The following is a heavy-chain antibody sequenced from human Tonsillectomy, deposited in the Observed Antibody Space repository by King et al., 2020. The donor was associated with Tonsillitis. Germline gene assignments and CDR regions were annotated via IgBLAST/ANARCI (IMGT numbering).Heavy chain of an antibody. D-gene: IGHD3-3*01. V-gene: IGHV3-48*03. CDR1: GFSFSSYE. Sequence: DVQLVESGGGLVQPGGSLRLSCAASGFSFSSYEMYWVRQAPGKGLQWLSYISSSGSTIYYADSVKGRFTISRDNANNSLYLQMNSLRDDDTSVYYCARGAPPATRIMIFGVVPYFDYWGQGALVTVSS. J-gene: IGHJ4*02. CDR2: ISSSGSTI. CDR3: ARGAPPATRIMIFGVVPYFDY.